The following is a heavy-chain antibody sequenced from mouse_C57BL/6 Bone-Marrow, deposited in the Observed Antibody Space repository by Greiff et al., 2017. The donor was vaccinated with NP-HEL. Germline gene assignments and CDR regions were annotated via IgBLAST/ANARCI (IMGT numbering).Heavy chain of an antibody. CDR3: AKTAQVPFAY. D-gene: IGHD3-2*02. V-gene: IGHV1-64*01. Sequence: QVQLQQPGAELVKPGASVKLSCKASGYTFTSYWMHWVKQRPGQGLVWIGMIHPNSGSTNYNEKFTSKATLTVDKSSSTAYMQLSSLTSEDSAVYYCAKTAQVPFAYWGQGTLVTVSA. J-gene: IGHJ3*01. CDR1: GYTFTSYW. CDR2: IHPNSGST.